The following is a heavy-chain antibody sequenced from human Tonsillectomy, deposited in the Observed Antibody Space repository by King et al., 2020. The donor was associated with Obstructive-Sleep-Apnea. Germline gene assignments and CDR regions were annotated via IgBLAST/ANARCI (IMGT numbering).Heavy chain of an antibody. CDR1: GGAFSGYY. V-gene: IGHV4-34*01. J-gene: IGHJ5*02. CDR2: INHSGST. CDR3: ARSDIVVVVSATKSSNWFDP. D-gene: IGHD2-15*01. Sequence: VQLQQWGAGLLKPSETLSLTCAVYGGAFSGYYWTWVRQPPDKGLEWVGEINHSGSTNFNPSPKSRVTITVDTSKNQFSLNLNPVTAADTAVYYCARSDIVVVVSATKSSNWFDPWGQGTLVTVSS.